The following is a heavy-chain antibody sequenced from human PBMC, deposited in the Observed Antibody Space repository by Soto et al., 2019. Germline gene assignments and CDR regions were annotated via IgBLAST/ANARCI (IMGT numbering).Heavy chain of an antibody. V-gene: IGHV5-10-1*01. CDR2: IDPGDSYT. D-gene: IGHD3-10*01. Sequence: PGESLKISCKGSGYSFTSYWISWARQMPGKGLEWMGRIDPGDSYTNYSPSFQGHVAISADKSISTAYLQWCSLKASDTAMYYCPRHHYYGSGHYGMDVWGQGTTVTDSS. CDR1: GYSFTSYW. CDR3: PRHHYYGSGHYGMDV. J-gene: IGHJ6*02.